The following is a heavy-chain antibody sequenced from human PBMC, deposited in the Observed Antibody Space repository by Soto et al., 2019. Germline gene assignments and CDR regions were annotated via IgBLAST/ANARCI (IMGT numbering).Heavy chain of an antibody. D-gene: IGHD3-10*01. CDR3: AREEGGILGGSQDAFDI. V-gene: IGHV4-59*01. J-gene: IGHJ3*02. Sequence: SETLSLTCTVSGGSISSYYWSWIRQPPGKGLEWIGYIYYSGSTNYNPSLKSRVSISVDTSKNQFSLKLSSVTAADTAVYYCAREEGGILGGSQDAFDIWGQGTMVTVSS. CDR2: IYYSGST. CDR1: GGSISSYY.